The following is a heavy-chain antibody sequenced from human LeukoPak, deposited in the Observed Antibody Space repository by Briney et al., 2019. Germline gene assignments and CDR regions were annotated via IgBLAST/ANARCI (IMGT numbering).Heavy chain of an antibody. V-gene: IGHV1-69*06. CDR3: AATTPGYSYGLGY. Sequence: GASVKVSCMASVGTFSSYVISWVRQAPGQGLEWMGGIIPIFSTANYAQKFQGRVTITADKSTSTAYMELSSLRSEDTAVYYCAATTPGYSYGLGYWGQGTLVTVSS. CDR2: IIPIFSTA. CDR1: VGTFSSYV. D-gene: IGHD5-18*01. J-gene: IGHJ4*02.